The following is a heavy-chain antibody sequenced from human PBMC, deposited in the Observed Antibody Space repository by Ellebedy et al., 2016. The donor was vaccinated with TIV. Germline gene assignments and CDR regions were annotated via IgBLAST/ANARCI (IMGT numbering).Heavy chain of an antibody. Sequence: GGSLRLSCAASGFTFSSYSMNWVRQAPGKGLEWVSYISSSSSTIYYADSVKGRFTISRDNAKNSLYLQMNSLRAEDTAVYYCARVGVTVTTYDDYWGQGTLVTVSS. D-gene: IGHD4-17*01. CDR3: ARVGVTVTTYDDY. CDR2: ISSSSSTI. CDR1: GFTFSSYS. V-gene: IGHV3-48*01. J-gene: IGHJ4*02.